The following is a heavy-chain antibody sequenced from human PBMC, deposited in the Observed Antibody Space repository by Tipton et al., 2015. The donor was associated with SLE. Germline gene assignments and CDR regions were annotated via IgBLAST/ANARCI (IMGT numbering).Heavy chain of an antibody. CDR2: IYYSGAA. V-gene: IGHV4-61*05. CDR3: ARDISARFDY. J-gene: IGHJ4*02. Sequence: RLVKPSETLSLTCTVSGDSIRSSSYYWGWIRQPPGKGLEWIGFIYYSGAANYNPSLKSRVTISVDTSKNQFSLKLSSVTPEDTAVYYCARDISARFDYWGQGALVTVSS. D-gene: IGHD3-3*02. CDR1: GDSIRSSSYY.